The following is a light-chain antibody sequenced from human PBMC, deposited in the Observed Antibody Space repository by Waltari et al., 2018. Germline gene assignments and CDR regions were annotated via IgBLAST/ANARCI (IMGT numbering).Light chain of an antibody. CDR3: QAWDSGVAGV. CDR2: EDV. Sequence: SYDLIQSPSVSVSPGQTATITCSGDELEKKYVCWYQQKPGQSPVLVIYEDVRRPPEIPQRFSGSNSGNTATLTISGTQPMDEADYYCQAWDSGVAGVFGTGTKVTVL. J-gene: IGLJ1*01. CDR1: ELEKKY. V-gene: IGLV3-1*01.